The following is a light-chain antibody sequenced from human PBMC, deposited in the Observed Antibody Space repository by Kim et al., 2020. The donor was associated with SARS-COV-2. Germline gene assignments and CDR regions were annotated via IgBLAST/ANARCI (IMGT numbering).Light chain of an antibody. J-gene: IGLJ3*02. CDR1: SSNIGSIS. CDR3: AAWDDTLNGWV. Sequence: QPVLTQPPSASGTPGQRVTVSCSGSSSNIGSISVYWYQQLPRSAPKLLIYSTNQRPSGVPDRFSGSKSGTSASLAISGLRSEDEADYYCAAWDDTLNGWVFGGGTQLTVL. CDR2: STN. V-gene: IGLV1-47*02.